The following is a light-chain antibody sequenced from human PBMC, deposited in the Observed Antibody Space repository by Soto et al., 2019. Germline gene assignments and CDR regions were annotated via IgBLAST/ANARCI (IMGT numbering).Light chain of an antibody. CDR2: DAS. J-gene: IGKJ2*01. CDR1: QSISRT. CDR3: QQYNNWPPMYT. Sequence: EIVLTQSPDTLSVSPGERATLSCRASQSISRTLAWYQQKSGQPPRLLIYDASTRATGFPARFSGSGSGTEFTLTITSLQSEDFAVYYCQQYNNWPPMYTFGQGTKLEIK. V-gene: IGKV3D-15*01.